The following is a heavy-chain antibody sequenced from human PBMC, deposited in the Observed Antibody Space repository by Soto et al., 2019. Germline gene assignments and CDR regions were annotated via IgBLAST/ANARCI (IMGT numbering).Heavy chain of an antibody. J-gene: IGHJ3*02. D-gene: IGHD3-10*01. V-gene: IGHV2-5*02. CDR2: IYWADDK. CDR3: SVMKNYVGSGSNACDI. Sequence: QITLKESGPTLVKPTQTLTLTCTFSGFSLSTSGVAVGWIRQPPGKALEWLALIYWADDKRYRPSLKSRLTNPKEDTKQQVGRTRNCMDRVDTGPYYSSVMKNYVGSGSNACDIWGQGTMVTVSS. CDR1: GFSLSTSGVA.